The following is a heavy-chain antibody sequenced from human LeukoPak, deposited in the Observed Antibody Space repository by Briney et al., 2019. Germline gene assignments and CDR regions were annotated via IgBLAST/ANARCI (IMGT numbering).Heavy chain of an antibody. CDR1: GGSISSYY. CDR3: ARNYFYYGMDV. CDR2: IYYSGST. J-gene: IGHJ6*02. V-gene: IGHV4-59*01. Sequence: SETLSLTCTVSGGSISSYYWSWIRQPPGKGLEWIEYIYYSGSTNYNPSLKSRVNISVDTSKNQFSLKLSSVAAADTAVYYCARNYFYYGMDVWGQGTTVTVSS.